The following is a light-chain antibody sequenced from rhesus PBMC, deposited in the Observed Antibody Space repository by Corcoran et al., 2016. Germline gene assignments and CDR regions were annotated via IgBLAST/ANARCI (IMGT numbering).Light chain of an antibody. J-gene: IGKJ1*01. V-gene: IGKV1-22*01. CDR2: KAS. CDR1: QRISSW. Sequence: DIQMTQSPSPLSASVGDTVTISSRASQRISSWLAWYQQKPGKAPKLLSYKASSLPSGVPSRFSGSVSGTDFTLTVICLQPEDFATYYCLQCRSSPRTFGQGTKVEIK. CDR3: LQCRSSPRT.